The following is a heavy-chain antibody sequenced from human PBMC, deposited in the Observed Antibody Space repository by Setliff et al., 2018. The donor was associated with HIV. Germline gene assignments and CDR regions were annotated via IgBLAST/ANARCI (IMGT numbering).Heavy chain of an antibody. D-gene: IGHD5-18*01. J-gene: IGHJ3*01. Sequence: ASVKVSCKTSGYMFIAYGMSWVRRAPGQGLEWMGWIGPYNGKTEYAQEFQGRVSLTIDTSASTAYMELRSLRSDDTAVYYCARDDGGYNSAEAFDVWGQGTMVTVSS. V-gene: IGHV1-18*01. CDR2: IGPYNGKT. CDR3: ARDDGGYNSAEAFDV. CDR1: GYMFIAYG.